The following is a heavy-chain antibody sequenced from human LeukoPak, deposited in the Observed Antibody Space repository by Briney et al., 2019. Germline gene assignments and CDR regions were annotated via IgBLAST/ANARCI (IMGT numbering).Heavy chain of an antibody. Sequence: GASVKVSCKPSGYTFTSFPINWVRQAPGQRLEWMGWINAGNGNTKYSQKFQGRVTITRDTSASTAYMELSSLRSEDTAVYYCARPHRRVYFDYWGQGTLVTVSS. V-gene: IGHV1-3*01. D-gene: IGHD1-14*01. CDR2: INAGNGNT. CDR1: GYTFTSFP. CDR3: ARPHRRVYFDY. J-gene: IGHJ4*02.